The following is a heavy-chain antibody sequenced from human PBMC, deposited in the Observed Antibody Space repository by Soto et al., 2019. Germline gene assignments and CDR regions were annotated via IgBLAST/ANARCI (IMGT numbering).Heavy chain of an antibody. CDR2: IFSNDEK. CDR3: ARIVGGYYYYYGMDV. Sequence: SGPTLVNPTKTLVLTCTVSGFSLSNARMVVSWIRQAPGKALEWLAHIFSNDEKSYSTSLKSGLTISKDTSKSQVVLTMTNMDPVDTATYYCARIVGGYYYYYGMDVWGQGTTVTVSS. J-gene: IGHJ6*02. V-gene: IGHV2-26*01. CDR1: GFSLSNARMV.